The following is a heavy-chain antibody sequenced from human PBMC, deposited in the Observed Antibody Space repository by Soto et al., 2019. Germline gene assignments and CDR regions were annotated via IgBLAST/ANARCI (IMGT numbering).Heavy chain of an antibody. Sequence: PGGSQRLSCKASGGNFRNYATAWVRQAPGEGPEWVSTLGGGDDIFYADSVKGRFTISRDDSRNTLYLQMDNLRVEDTAIYFCAKDSVSYNGIYDAFDVWGQGTVVTVSS. CDR1: GGNFRNYA. D-gene: IGHD1-26*01. J-gene: IGHJ3*01. CDR3: AKDSVSYNGIYDAFDV. CDR2: LGGGDDI. V-gene: IGHV3-23*01.